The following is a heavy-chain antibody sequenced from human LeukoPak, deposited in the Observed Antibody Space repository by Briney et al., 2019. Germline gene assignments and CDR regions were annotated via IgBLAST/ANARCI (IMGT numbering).Heavy chain of an antibody. J-gene: IGHJ4*02. CDR2: ISSSGSTI. V-gene: IGHV3-11*04. CDR1: GFTFSDYY. D-gene: IGHD4-17*01. Sequence: PGGSLRLSCAASGFTFSDYYMSWIRQAPGKGLEWVSYISSSGSTIYFADSVKGRFTIARDNAKNSLYLQMNSLRAEDTAVYYCARAPDYGDYNDYWGQGTLVTVSS. CDR3: ARAPDYGDYNDY.